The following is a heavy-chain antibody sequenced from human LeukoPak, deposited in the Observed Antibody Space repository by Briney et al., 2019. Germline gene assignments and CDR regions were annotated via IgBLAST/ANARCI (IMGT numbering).Heavy chain of an antibody. V-gene: IGHV3-21*01. Sequence: GGSLRPSCAASGFTFSSYSMNWVRQAPGKGLEWVSSISSSSSYIYYADSVKGRFTISRDNAKNSLYLQMNSLRAEDTAVYYCARARKDYDSSGYYYFDYWGQGTLVTVSS. J-gene: IGHJ4*02. CDR1: GFTFSSYS. D-gene: IGHD3-22*01. CDR2: ISSSSSYI. CDR3: ARARKDYDSSGYYYFDY.